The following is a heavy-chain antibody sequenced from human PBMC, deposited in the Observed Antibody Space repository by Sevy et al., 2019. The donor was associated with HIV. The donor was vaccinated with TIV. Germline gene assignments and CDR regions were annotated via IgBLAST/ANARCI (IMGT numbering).Heavy chain of an antibody. CDR2: ISGRGGST. V-gene: IGHV3-23*01. Sequence: GGSLRLSCADSGLTLSSYAMNWVRQAPGKGLEWVSAISGRGGSTYYADSVEGRFTISRDNSKNTLYLQMNSLRAEDTAVYYCAKAPPGHCSSGSCPRGYYYYGMDVWGQGTTVTVSS. CDR1: GLTLSSYA. CDR3: AKAPPGHCSSGSCPRGYYYYGMDV. D-gene: IGHD2-15*01. J-gene: IGHJ6*02.